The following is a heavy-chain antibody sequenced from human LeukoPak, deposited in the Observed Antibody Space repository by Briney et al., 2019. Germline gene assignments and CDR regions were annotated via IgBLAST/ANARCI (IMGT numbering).Heavy chain of an antibody. J-gene: IGHJ4*02. Sequence: ASVKVSCKASGYTFTSYGITWVRQAPGQGLEWMGWISAYNGNTNYVQRVQGRITMTTDTPTSTAYMELRSLRSDDTAVYYCAREAPISDSGNYYKSLGYWGQGTLVTVSS. CDR3: AREAPISDSGNYYKSLGY. CDR2: ISAYNGNT. CDR1: GYTFTSYG. V-gene: IGHV1-18*01. D-gene: IGHD3-10*01.